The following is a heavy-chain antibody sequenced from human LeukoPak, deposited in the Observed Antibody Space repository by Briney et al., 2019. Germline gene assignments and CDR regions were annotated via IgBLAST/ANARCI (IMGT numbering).Heavy chain of an antibody. V-gene: IGHV3-21*01. CDR3: ARDLDGDYGWHFDL. CDR1: EFTFSSYS. Sequence: GGSLRLSCAASEFTFSSYSMNWVRQAPEKGLEWVSSISSSGSYIYYADSVRGRFTISRDNAKNSLSLQMNSLRVEDTAVYYCARDLDGDYGWHFDLWGRGTLVTVSS. J-gene: IGHJ2*01. D-gene: IGHD4-17*01. CDR2: ISSSGSYI.